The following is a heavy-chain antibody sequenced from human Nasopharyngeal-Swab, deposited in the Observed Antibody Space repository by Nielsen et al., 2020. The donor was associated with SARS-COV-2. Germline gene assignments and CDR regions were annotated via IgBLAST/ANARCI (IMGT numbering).Heavy chain of an antibody. CDR2: LNHSGRT. CDR1: GGSSRTYY. J-gene: IGHJ4*02. D-gene: IGHD1-26*01. Sequence: SDILSPTVALHGGSSRTYYWSWFRQLQGPGPAWMGALNHSGRTNYNPSLTSRASMSIDTSKRHLSLNLTSVTAADTAVYYCAGGTWELGPGGYWGQGTLVTVSS. CDR3: AGGTWELGPGGY. V-gene: IGHV4-34*01.